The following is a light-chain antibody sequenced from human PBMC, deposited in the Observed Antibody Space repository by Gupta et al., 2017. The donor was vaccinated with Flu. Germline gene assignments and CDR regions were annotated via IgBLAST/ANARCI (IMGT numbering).Light chain of an antibody. CDR3: SSFTSSRTWV. CDR1: STDVSAYNY. J-gene: IGLJ3*02. Sequence: QSALTQPASVSGSPGQSITISCTGTSTDVSAYNYVSWYQHYPGKAPQVMIYEVSYRPSGVSNRFSGSKSANTASLTISGLQAEDEADYYCSSFTSSRTWVFGGGTKLTVL. V-gene: IGLV2-14*01. CDR2: EVS.